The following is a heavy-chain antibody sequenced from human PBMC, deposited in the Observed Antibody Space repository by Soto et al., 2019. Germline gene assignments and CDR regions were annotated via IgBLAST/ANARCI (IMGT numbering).Heavy chain of an antibody. J-gene: IGHJ4*02. V-gene: IGHV1-8*01. CDR2: RNPESRNT. Sequence: QVQLVQSGAEVKEPGASVRVSCKASGYTFTRYDINWVRQATGQGLEWMGWRNPESRNTGYAQKFQGRVIMDRDTSMRTDSVEVTSVRYDETAVYYCARFVRHQRATVDFGGQCPLVPVSP. CDR3: ARFVRHQRATVDF. CDR1: GYTFTRYD. D-gene: IGHD2-2*01.